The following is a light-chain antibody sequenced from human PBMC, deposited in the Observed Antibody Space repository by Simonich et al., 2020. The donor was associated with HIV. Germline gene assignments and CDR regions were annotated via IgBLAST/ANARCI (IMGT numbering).Light chain of an antibody. CDR2: DAS. CDR1: QGISSA. Sequence: AIQLTQSPSSLSASVGDRVTITCRASQGISSALAWYQQKPGKAPKLLIYDASSLESGVPSRFSGSGSGTDFTLTISSLQPEDFATYYCQQSYSTTFGPGTKVDIK. V-gene: IGKV1-13*02. J-gene: IGKJ3*01. CDR3: QQSYSTT.